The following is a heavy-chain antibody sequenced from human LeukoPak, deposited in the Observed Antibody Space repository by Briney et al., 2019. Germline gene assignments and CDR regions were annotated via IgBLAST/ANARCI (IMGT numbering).Heavy chain of an antibody. CDR2: IKQDGSEE. CDR3: ARALTVDSAGSFDY. V-gene: IGHV3-7*01. D-gene: IGHD6-19*01. J-gene: IGHJ4*02. Sequence: GGSLRLSCAASGFTFSSYAMSWVRQAPGKGLEWVANIKQDGSEEYYVDSVKGRFTISRDNAKNSLYLQMNSLRAEDTAVYYCARALTVDSAGSFDYWGQGTLVTVSS. CDR1: GFTFSSYA.